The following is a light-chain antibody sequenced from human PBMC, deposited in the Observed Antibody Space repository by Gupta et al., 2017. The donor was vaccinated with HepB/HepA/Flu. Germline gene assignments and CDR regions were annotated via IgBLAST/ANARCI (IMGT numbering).Light chain of an antibody. CDR1: SSNIGNNF. J-gene: IGLJ3*02. CDR2: ENN. V-gene: IGLV1-51*02. Sequence: QSALTPPPSVSAAPGQTVTISCSGSSSNIGNNFVSWYHHLPGTSPKLLIYENNKRPSEIPDRFSGSQSGTSATLGITGLQTGDEADYYCATWDTSLSAWVFGGGTKLTVL. CDR3: ATWDTSLSAWV.